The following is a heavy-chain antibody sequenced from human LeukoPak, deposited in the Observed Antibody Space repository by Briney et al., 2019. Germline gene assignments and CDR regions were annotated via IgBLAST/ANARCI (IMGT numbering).Heavy chain of an antibody. V-gene: IGHV3-21*01. CDR2: IISTSTYV. J-gene: IGHJ2*01. Sequence: GGSLGLSCAASGFTFSTYTMTWVRQAPGKGLEWVSSIISTSTYVYYADSLKGRFTISRDNAKNSLYLQMNSLRAEDTAVYYCARAQCHYSNCPKENWYFDLWGRGTLVTVSS. D-gene: IGHD4-11*01. CDR1: GFTFSTYT. CDR3: ARAQCHYSNCPKENWYFDL.